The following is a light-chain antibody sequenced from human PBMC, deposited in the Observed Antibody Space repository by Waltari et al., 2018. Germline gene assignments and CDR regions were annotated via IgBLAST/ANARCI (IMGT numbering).Light chain of an antibody. V-gene: IGKV3-15*01. CDR3: QQYNNWPPGT. CDR1: QSIGSR. J-gene: IGKJ1*01. Sequence: ETVVTQSPATLSVSPGERATLSCKTSQSIGSRLAWYQQKPGQAPRILIYGASVRAIGIPARFSGSGSETEFTLTISSLQSEDFAVYYCQQYNNWPPGTFGQGTKVEI. CDR2: GAS.